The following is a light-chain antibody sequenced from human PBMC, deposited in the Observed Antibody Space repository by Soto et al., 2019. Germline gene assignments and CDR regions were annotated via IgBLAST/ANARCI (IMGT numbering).Light chain of an antibody. Sequence: QSALTQPPSASGSLGQSVTISCTGTSSDVGAYNYVSWYQQHPGKAPKLMIYEVTRRPSGVPDRFSGSKSGNTASLAISGLQSGDEADYYCAAWDDSLNGVIFGGGTKVTVL. J-gene: IGLJ2*01. V-gene: IGLV2-8*01. CDR3: AAWDDSLNGVI. CDR2: EVT. CDR1: SSDVGAYNY.